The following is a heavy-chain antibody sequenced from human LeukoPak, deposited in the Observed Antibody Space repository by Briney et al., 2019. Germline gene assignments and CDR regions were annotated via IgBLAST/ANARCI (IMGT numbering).Heavy chain of an antibody. V-gene: IGHV3-74*01. CDR3: SRGGYHHGFDI. Sequence: GGSLRPSCTASGFTFAFRSYGRHGVRQAQGKGVVWILRIYNDGSDTIYAASVKGRFTISRDNATTTLYFQMNSLRAEDTAVYYRSRGGYHHGFDIWGQGTMVTVSS. J-gene: IGHJ3*02. D-gene: IGHD3-16*02. CDR1: GFTFAFRSYG. CDR2: IYNDGSDT.